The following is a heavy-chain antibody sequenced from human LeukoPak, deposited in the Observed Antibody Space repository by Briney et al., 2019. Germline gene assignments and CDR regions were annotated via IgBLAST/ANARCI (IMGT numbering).Heavy chain of an antibody. Sequence: GGSLRLSCAASGFTFSSYAMSWVRQVPGKGLEWVSGISGSDSSTYYADSADSVKGRFTISRDNSKNTLYLQMNSLRAEDTAVYYCARSAPTYIVVVVAATFDYWGQGTLVTVSS. J-gene: IGHJ4*02. CDR2: ISGSDSST. CDR1: GFTFSSYA. CDR3: ARSAPTYIVVVVAATFDY. V-gene: IGHV3-23*01. D-gene: IGHD2-15*01.